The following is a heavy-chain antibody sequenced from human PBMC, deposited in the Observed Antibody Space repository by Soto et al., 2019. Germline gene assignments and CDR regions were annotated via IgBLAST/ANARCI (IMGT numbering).Heavy chain of an antibody. CDR2: INAGNGNT. J-gene: IGHJ4*02. CDR1: GYTYTGYA. D-gene: IGHD6-19*01. Sequence: QGKLVQSGAEEKKPGASVKVSCKASGYTYTGYAMHWVRQAPGQRLEWMGWINAGNGNTKYSQKFQGRVTITRDTSARTAYMEVSSLRSEDTAVYYCARAVAVAADFDYWGQGTLVTVSS. V-gene: IGHV1-3*05. CDR3: ARAVAVAADFDY.